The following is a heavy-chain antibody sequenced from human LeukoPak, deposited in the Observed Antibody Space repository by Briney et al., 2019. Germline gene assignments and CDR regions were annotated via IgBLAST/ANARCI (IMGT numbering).Heavy chain of an antibody. CDR3: ATDRPYYGSGSYYMTH. V-gene: IGHV1-24*01. Sequence: GASVKVSCKVSGYTLTELSVHWVRQAPGKGLEWMGGFDPEDGETIYAQKFQGRVTMTEDTSTDTAYMELSSLRSEDTAVYYCATDRPYYGSGSYYMTHWGQGTLVTVSS. CDR1: GYTLTELS. J-gene: IGHJ4*02. CDR2: FDPEDGET. D-gene: IGHD3-10*01.